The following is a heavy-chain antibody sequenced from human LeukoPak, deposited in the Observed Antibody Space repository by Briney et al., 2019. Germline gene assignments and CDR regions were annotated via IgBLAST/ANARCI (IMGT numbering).Heavy chain of an antibody. D-gene: IGHD3-10*01. CDR1: GFTFSSYA. J-gene: IGHJ4*02. CDR2: ISYDGSNR. CDR3: AGEGYYYGSGSSPHFDY. Sequence: GGSLRLSCAASGFTFSSYAMHWVRQAPGKGLEWVAVISYDGSNRYYADSVKGRFTISRDNSKNTLYLQMNSLRAEDTAVYYCAGEGYYYGSGSSPHFDYWGQGTLVTVSS. V-gene: IGHV3-30*04.